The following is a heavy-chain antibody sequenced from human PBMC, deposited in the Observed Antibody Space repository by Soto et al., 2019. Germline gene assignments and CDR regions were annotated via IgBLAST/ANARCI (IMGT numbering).Heavy chain of an antibody. CDR3: AKVGGYCSSTSCLYYYYYGMDV. V-gene: IGHV3-30*18. CDR2: ISYDGSNK. J-gene: IGHJ6*02. CDR1: GFTFSSYG. Sequence: VQLVESGGGVVQPGRSLRLSCAASGFTFSSYGMHWVRQAPGKGLEWVAVISYDGSNKYYADSVKGRFTISRDNSKNTLYLQMNSLRAEDTAVYYCAKVGGYCSSTSCLYYYYYGMDVWGQGTTVTVSS. D-gene: IGHD2-2*01.